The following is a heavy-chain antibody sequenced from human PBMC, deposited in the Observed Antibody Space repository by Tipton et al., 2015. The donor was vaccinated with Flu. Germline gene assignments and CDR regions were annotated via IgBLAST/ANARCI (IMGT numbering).Heavy chain of an antibody. J-gene: IGHJ6*02. V-gene: IGHV3-30*02. D-gene: IGHD6-19*01. Sequence: SLRLSCATSGFAFSRHGMHWVRQAPGKGLEWVAFIRYDGTHKYYADSVKGRFSISRDNSENTLYLQMNSLRAEDTAVFFCAKSDPRPYHETSGDYYYGMDVWGQGTTVTVSS. CDR1: GFAFSRHG. CDR2: IRYDGTHK. CDR3: AKSDPRPYHETSGDYYYGMDV.